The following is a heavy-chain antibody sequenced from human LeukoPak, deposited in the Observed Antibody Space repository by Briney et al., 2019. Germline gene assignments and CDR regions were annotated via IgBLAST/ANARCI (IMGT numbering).Heavy chain of an antibody. CDR2: IWYDGNTQ. J-gene: IGHJ4*02. Sequence: GGSLRLSCAAPGFTFSSYAMHWVRQAPGKGLEWVAVIWYDGNTQYYADSVKGRFTISRDNAKNTLYLQMNSLRAEDTAVYYCATLQSSDSFDSWGQGTLVTVSS. D-gene: IGHD6-25*01. V-gene: IGHV3-33*08. CDR1: GFTFSSYA. CDR3: ATLQSSDSFDS.